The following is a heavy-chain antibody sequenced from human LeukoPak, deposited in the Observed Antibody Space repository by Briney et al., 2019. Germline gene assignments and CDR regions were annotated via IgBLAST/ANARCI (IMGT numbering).Heavy chain of an antibody. J-gene: IGHJ4*02. V-gene: IGHV3-7*04. CDR1: GFTLSRYW. Sequence: GGSLSLSCTASGFTLSRYWMSWVRQAPGKGLEWVADIKGDGSKKYYADSVKGRFTISRDNAENSLYLQMNSLRAEDTAVYFCARDSPEGNNWGSEPTIDYWGQGILVTVSS. CDR2: IKGDGSKK. CDR3: ARDSPEGNNWGSEPTIDY. D-gene: IGHD1-1*01.